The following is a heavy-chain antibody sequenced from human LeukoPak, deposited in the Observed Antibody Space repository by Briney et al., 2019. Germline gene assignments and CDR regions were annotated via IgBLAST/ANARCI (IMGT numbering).Heavy chain of an antibody. J-gene: IGHJ4*02. CDR1: GYSISSGYY. CDR2: IYHNGNT. CDR3: ARVRYNYGDSDY. V-gene: IGHV4-38-2*01. Sequence: SETLSLTCAVSGYSISSGYYWGWIRQPPGKGLEWIGTIYHNGNTYYNPSLKSRVTISVDTSKNQFSLKLCSVTAADTAVYYCARVRYNYGDSDYWGQGTLVTVSS. D-gene: IGHD5-18*01.